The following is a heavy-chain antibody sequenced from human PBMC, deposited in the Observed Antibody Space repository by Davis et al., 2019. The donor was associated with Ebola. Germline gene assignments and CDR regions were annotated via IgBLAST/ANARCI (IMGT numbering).Heavy chain of an antibody. V-gene: IGHV3-11*01. CDR1: GFTFSDYY. Sequence: GESLKISCAASGFTFSDYYMSWIRQAPGKGLEWISYISTSDNTIYYADSVKGRFTISRDNAKNSLYLQMNSLRAEDTALYYCAKGRLRLGYYYGMDVWGQGTTVTVSS. CDR3: AKGRLRLGYYYGMDV. CDR2: ISTSDNTI. J-gene: IGHJ6*02. D-gene: IGHD5-12*01.